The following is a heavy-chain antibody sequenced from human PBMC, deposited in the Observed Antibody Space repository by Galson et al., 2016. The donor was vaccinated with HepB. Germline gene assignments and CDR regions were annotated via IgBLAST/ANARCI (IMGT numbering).Heavy chain of an antibody. CDR1: GFIFRSYA. CDR2: ISNDGSNK. CDR3: ARFIASPWNDYYYYGMDV. D-gene: IGHD1-1*01. Sequence: LRLSCADSGFIFRSYAMNWVRQAPGKGLEWLAVISNDGSNKYFADSVKGRFTISRDNSKNTLYLQMKRLRAEDTAVYYCARFIASPWNDYYYYGMDVWGKGTTVTVSS. V-gene: IGHV3-30-3*01. J-gene: IGHJ6*04.